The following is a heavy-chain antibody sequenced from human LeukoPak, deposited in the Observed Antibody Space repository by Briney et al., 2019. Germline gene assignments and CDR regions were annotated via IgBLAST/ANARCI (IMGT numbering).Heavy chain of an antibody. J-gene: IGHJ4*02. Sequence: SGGALRLSCVASGFIFSNYCMHWGRPAPGEGLGWGSIICGRGGSTYYADSVKGRFTISRDNSKTTLYLQMNTLRAEDTAVYYCAKDSLKALIDSSGYYFDYWGQGTLVTVSS. CDR3: AKDSLKALIDSSGYYFDY. D-gene: IGHD3-22*01. V-gene: IGHV3-23*01. CDR1: GFIFSNYC. CDR2: ICGRGGST.